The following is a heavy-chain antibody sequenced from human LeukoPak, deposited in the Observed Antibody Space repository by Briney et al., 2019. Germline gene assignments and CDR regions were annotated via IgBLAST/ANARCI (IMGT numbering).Heavy chain of an antibody. J-gene: IGHJ4*02. CDR2: IKQDGSEK. V-gene: IGHV3-7*01. Sequence: GGSLRLSCAASGFTFSNYNMNWVRQAPGKGLEWVANIKQDGSEKYYVDSVKGRFTISRDNAKNSVYLQMNSLRAEDTAVYYCARPGYSSLYWGQGTQVTVSS. D-gene: IGHD6-13*01. CDR3: ARPGYSSLY. CDR1: GFTFSNYN.